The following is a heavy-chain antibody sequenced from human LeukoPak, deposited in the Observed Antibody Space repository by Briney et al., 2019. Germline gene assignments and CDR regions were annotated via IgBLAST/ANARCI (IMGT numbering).Heavy chain of an antibody. Sequence: GASVKVSFKASGGTLSRYSIHWVGQANGQRPEWMGWMSPNSGDTGYAQKFQDRVTMTRNTSISTAYMELSSLRSDDTAVYYCARGPPNWGYDYWGPGTLVTVSS. D-gene: IGHD7-27*01. CDR1: GGTLSRYS. CDR2: MSPNSGDT. J-gene: IGHJ4*02. CDR3: ARGPPNWGYDY. V-gene: IGHV1-8*01.